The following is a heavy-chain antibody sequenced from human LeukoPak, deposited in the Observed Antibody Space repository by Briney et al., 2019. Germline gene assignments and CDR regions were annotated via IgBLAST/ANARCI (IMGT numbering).Heavy chain of an antibody. CDR1: GFTFSSYS. D-gene: IGHD3-3*01. CDR3: ARDQIRFLEWLCHFDY. CDR2: ISSSSYI. J-gene: IGHJ4*02. Sequence: GGSLRLSCAASGFTFSSYSMNWVRQAPGKGLEWVSSISSSSYIYYADSVKGRFTTSRDNAKNSLYLQMNSLRAEDTAVYYCARDQIRFLEWLCHFDYWGQGTLVTVSS. V-gene: IGHV3-21*01.